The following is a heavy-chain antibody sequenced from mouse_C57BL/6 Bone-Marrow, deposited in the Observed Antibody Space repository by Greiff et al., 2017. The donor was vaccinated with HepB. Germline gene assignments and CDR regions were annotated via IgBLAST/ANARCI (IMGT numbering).Heavy chain of an antibody. V-gene: IGHV5-4*01. CDR3: ARDDDYGGVAY. Sequence: EVMLVESGGGLVKPGGSLKLSCAASGFTFSSYAMSWVRQTPEKRLEWVATISDGGSYTYYPDNVKGRFTISRDNAKNNLYLQMSHLKSEDTALYYCARDDDYGGVAYWGQGTLVTVSA. CDR1: GFTFSSYA. D-gene: IGHD2-4*01. CDR2: ISDGGSYT. J-gene: IGHJ3*01.